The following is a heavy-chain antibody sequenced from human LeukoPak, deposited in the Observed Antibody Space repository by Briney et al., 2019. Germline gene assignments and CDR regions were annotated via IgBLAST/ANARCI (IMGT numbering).Heavy chain of an antibody. CDR1: GYSISSGYY. CDR3: ARNPMVRGVISWFDP. D-gene: IGHD3-10*01. CDR2: IYHSGST. Sequence: SETLSLTCTVSGYSISSGYYWGWIRQPPGKGLEWIGSIYHSGSTYYNPSLKSRVTISVDTSKNQFSLKLSSVTAADTAVYYCARNPMVRGVISWFDPWGQGTLVTVSS. V-gene: IGHV4-38-2*02. J-gene: IGHJ5*02.